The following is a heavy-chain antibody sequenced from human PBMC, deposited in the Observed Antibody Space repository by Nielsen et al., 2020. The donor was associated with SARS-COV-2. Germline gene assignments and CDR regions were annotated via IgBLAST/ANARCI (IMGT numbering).Heavy chain of an antibody. J-gene: IGHJ6*02. CDR3: ARDTRRITGTPYYYYYYGMDV. CDR2: IDWDDDK. V-gene: IGHV2-70*01. D-gene: IGHD1-7*01. Sequence: SGPTLVKPTQTLTLTCTFSGFSLSTSGMCVSWIRQPPGKALEWLALIDWDDDKYYSTSLKTRLTISKDTSKNQVVLTMTNMDPVDTATYYCARDTRRITGTPYYYYYYGMDVWGQGTTVTVSS. CDR1: GFSLSTSGMC.